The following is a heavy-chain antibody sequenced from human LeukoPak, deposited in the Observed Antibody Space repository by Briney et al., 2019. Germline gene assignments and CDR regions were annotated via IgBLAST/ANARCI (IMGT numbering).Heavy chain of an antibody. J-gene: IGHJ6*02. D-gene: IGHD2-15*01. CDR2: INPNSGGT. CDR1: GYTFTDYY. CDR3: ARDGRYCSGGSCYSPYYYYYGMDV. V-gene: IGHV1-2*02. Sequence: GASLKVSCKASGYTFTDYYMHWVRQAPGQGLEWMGWINPNSGGTNYAQKFQGRVTMTRDTSISTAYMELSRLRSDDTAVYYCARDGRYCSGGSCYSPYYYYYGMDVWGQGTTVTVSS.